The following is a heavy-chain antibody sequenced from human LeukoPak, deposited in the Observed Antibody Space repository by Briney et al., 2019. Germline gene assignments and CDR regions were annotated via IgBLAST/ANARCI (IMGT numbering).Heavy chain of an antibody. CDR1: GFTFSSYA. CDR3: AKEDIVVVVAATPEENYYYGMDV. V-gene: IGHV3-23*01. J-gene: IGHJ6*02. Sequence: GGSLRLSCAASGFTFSSYAMSWVRQAPGKGLEWVSAISGSGGSTYYADSVKGRFTISRDNSKNTLYLQMSSLRAEDTAVYYCAKEDIVVVVAATPEENYYYGMDVWGQGTTVTVSS. CDR2: ISGSGGST. D-gene: IGHD2-15*01.